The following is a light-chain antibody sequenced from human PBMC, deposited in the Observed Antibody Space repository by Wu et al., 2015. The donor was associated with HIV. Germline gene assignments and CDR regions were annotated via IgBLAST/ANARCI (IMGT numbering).Light chain of an antibody. V-gene: IGKV3-11*01. CDR2: DTS. CDR1: ESLGSF. J-gene: IGKJ1*01. Sequence: EIVLTQSPATLSLSPGERATLSSRASESLGSFLAWYQQKPGHPPRLLIHDTSLRAAGVPARFGGSGSATNFTLTITSLEPEDFAVYYCQQRTNWLGTFGQGTTVEVK. CDR3: QQRTNWLGT.